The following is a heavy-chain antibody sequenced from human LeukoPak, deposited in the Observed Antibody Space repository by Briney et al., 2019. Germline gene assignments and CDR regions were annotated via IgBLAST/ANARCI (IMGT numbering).Heavy chain of an antibody. CDR3: AKPNRLGYCSGGSCSSAFDI. CDR2: IYSGGST. D-gene: IGHD2-15*01. J-gene: IGHJ3*02. V-gene: IGHV3-53*01. CDR1: GFTVSSNY. Sequence: GGSLRLSCAASGFTVSSNYMSWVRQAPGKGLEWVSVIYSGGSTYYADSVKGRFTISRDNSKNTLYLQMNSLRAEDTAVYYCAKPNRLGYCSGGSCSSAFDIWGQGTMVTVSS.